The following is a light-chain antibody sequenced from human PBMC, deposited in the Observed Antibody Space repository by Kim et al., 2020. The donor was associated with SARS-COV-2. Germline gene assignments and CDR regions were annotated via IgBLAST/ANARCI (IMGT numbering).Light chain of an antibody. V-gene: IGLV3-1*01. CDR3: QAWDSSTNVV. CDR1: KLGNKY. CDR2: QDT. Sequence: PGQTASFTCSGHKLGNKYVSWYHKKPGQSPVLVIYQDTKRPSGIPERFSGSNSGNTATLTISGTQTMDEGDYYCQAWDSSTNVVFGGGTQLTVL. J-gene: IGLJ3*02.